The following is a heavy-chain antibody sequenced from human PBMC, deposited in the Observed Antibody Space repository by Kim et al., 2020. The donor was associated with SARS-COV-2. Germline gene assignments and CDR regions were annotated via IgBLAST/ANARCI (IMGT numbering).Heavy chain of an antibody. CDR3: ARDGDLYSSGKDAFDI. CDR1: GFTFSSYW. V-gene: IGHV3-7*01. Sequence: GGSLRLSCAASGFTFSSYWMTWVRQAPGKGLEWVANIKQDGNQKYYVDSVKGRFTISRDNPKNSLYLQMNSLRAEDTAVYYCARDGDLYSSGKDAFDIWGQGTMVTVSS. CDR2: IKQDGNQK. J-gene: IGHJ3*02. D-gene: IGHD6-19*01.